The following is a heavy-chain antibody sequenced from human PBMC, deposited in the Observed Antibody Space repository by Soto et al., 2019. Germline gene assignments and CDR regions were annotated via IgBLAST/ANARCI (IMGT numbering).Heavy chain of an antibody. V-gene: IGHV3-23*01. CDR3: AKDLQSRSQYYYGSGSGFFDP. CDR2: ISGSGGST. Sequence: GGSLRLSCAASGFTFSSYAMSWVRQAPGKGLEWVSAISGSGGSTYYADSVKGQFTISRDNSKNTLYLQMNSLRAEDTAVYYCAKDLQSRSQYYYGSGSGFFDPWGQGTLVTVSS. D-gene: IGHD3-10*01. J-gene: IGHJ5*02. CDR1: GFTFSSYA.